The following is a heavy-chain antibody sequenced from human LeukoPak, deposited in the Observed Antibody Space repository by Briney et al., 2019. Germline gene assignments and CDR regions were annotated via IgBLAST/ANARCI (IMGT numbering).Heavy chain of an antibody. CDR3: AKGAYDYIEMGYFDD. CDR2: IIGSSGDT. D-gene: IGHD5-12*01. V-gene: IGHV3-23*01. CDR1: GFRFSNFA. Sequence: GGSLRLSCAASGFRFSNFAMSWVRQAPGKGLEWVSFIIGSSGDTLYADSVKGRFTISRDISKNRLYLQMNSLRAEDTALYYCAKGAYDYIEMGYFDDWGQGTLVTVSS. J-gene: IGHJ4*02.